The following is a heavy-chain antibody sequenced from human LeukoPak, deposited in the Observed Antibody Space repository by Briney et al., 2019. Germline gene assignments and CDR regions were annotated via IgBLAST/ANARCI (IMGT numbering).Heavy chain of an antibody. J-gene: IGHJ4*02. CDR2: ISSSSRYI. D-gene: IGHD3-22*01. V-gene: IGHV3-21*01. CDR3: ARLYYDDASSYRHFDY. CDR1: GFTFSSYS. Sequence: GGSLRLSCAASGFTFSSYSMNWVRQAPGKGLEWVSSISSSSRYIYYADSVKGRFTISRDNAKNSLYLQMNSLRAGDTAVYYCARLYYDDASSYRHFDYWGQGTLVTVSS.